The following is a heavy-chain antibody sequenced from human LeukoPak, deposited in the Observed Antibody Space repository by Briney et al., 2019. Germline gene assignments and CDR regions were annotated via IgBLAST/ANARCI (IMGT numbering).Heavy chain of an antibody. CDR2: ISGDGGST. V-gene: IGHV3-43*02. CDR1: GFTFDDYD. Sequence: GGSLRLSCAASGFTFDDYDIHWVRQAPGKDLEWVSLISGDGGSTYYADSVKGRFTISRDNSKNSLYLQMNSLRTEDTALYYCAKAWFGERSGGGFDYWGQGTLVTVSS. D-gene: IGHD3-10*01. J-gene: IGHJ4*02. CDR3: AKAWFGERSGGGFDY.